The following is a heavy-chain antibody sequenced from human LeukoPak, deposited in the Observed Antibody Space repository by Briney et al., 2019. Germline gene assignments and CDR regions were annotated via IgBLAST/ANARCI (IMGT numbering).Heavy chain of an antibody. D-gene: IGHD3-22*01. J-gene: IGHJ4*02. CDR1: GFTFRTYT. CDR2: ISSSSTYI. Sequence: KTGGSLRLSCAASGFTFRTYTMNWVRQAPGKGLEWVASISSSSTYIYYADSVRGRFTISRDNAKTSLYLQMNSLRAEDTAVYYCARAFFYDSIGSFKYWGQGTLVTVSS. V-gene: IGHV3-21*01. CDR3: ARAFFYDSIGSFKY.